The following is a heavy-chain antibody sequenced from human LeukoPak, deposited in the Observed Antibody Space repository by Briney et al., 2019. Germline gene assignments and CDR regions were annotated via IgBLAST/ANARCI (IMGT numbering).Heavy chain of an antibody. J-gene: IGHJ6*03. V-gene: IGHV1-18*01. CDR1: GYTFTSYG. D-gene: IGHD2-2*01. CDR3: AREAYCSSTSCYYGDYYYYYYMDV. CDR2: ISAYNGNT. Sequence: ASVKVSCKASGYTFTSYGISWVRQAPGQGLEWMGWISAYNGNTNYAQKLQGRVTMTTDTSTSTAYMELRSLTSDDTAVYYCAREAYCSSTSCYYGDYYYYYYMDVWGKGTTVTVSS.